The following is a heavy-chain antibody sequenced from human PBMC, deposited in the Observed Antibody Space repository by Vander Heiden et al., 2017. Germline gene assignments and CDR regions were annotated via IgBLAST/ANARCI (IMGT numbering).Heavy chain of an antibody. CDR2: ISGSGGST. CDR1: GFTFSNYG. Sequence: EVQLWESGGGLVQPGGSLRLSCAACGFTFSNYGMSGVRQAPGKGPEWVSAISGSGGSTYYADSVKGRFTISRDNSKNTLYLQMNSLRAEDTAVYYCVKDNYYYFHYWGQVTLVTVSS. J-gene: IGHJ4*02. V-gene: IGHV3-23*01. CDR3: VKDNYYYFHY. D-gene: IGHD1-7*01.